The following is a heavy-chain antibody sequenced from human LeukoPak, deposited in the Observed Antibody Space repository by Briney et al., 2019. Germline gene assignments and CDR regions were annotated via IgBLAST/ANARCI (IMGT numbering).Heavy chain of an antibody. CDR3: ARAHYDFWSGYSPYMDV. CDR2: IYTSGST. J-gene: IGHJ6*03. Sequence: SETLSLTCTVSGGSISSYYWSWIRQPAGKGLEWIGRIYTSGSTNYNPSLKSRVTISVDTSKNQFSLKLSSVTAADTAVYYCARAHYDFWSGYSPYMDVWGKGTTVTVSS. V-gene: IGHV4-4*07. D-gene: IGHD3-3*01. CDR1: GGSISSYY.